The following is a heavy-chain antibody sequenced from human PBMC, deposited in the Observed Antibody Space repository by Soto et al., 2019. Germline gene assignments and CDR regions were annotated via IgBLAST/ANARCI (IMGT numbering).Heavy chain of an antibody. J-gene: IGHJ5*02. CDR2: VSGDNGDT. CDR1: GYTFTTHG. V-gene: IGHV1-18*01. CDR3: AGVPGYDRSGSCYRGWFYP. D-gene: IGHD2-21*01. Sequence: QVQLVQSGAEVKKPGASVKVSCKASGYTFTTHGISWVRQAPGQGLEWMGWVSGDNGDTNYAHSLQGRVTMTTDTSTHTAYMKRRRLSYNDPALYSCAGVPGYDRSGSCYRGWFYPWGQGTLVTVSS.